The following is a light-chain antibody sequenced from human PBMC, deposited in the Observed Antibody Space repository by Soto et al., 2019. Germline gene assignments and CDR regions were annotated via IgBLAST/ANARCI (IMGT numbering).Light chain of an antibody. Sequence: ETVMTQSPATLSVSPGESATLSCRASQSVGSNLAWYQQKPGQAPKLLIYGASSRVTGIPARFSGSGSGTEFTLIISSLQSEDFAVYYCQQDKNWPPITFGQGTRLEIK. CDR2: GAS. CDR3: QQDKNWPPIT. V-gene: IGKV3-15*01. J-gene: IGKJ5*01. CDR1: QSVGSN.